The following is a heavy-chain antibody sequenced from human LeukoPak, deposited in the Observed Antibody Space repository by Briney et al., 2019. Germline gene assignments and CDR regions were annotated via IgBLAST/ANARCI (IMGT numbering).Heavy chain of an antibody. CDR3: ARVDGLAAYYYGSGSSGSDY. J-gene: IGHJ4*02. CDR1: GFTFSSYW. D-gene: IGHD3-10*01. CDR2: IKQDGSEK. V-gene: IGHV3-7*01. Sequence: PGGPLRLSCAASGFTFSSYWMSWVRQAPGKGLEWVANIKQDGSEKYYVDSVKGRFTISRDNAKNSLYLQMNSLRAEDTAVYYCARVDGLAAYYYGSGSSGSDYWGQGTLVTVSS.